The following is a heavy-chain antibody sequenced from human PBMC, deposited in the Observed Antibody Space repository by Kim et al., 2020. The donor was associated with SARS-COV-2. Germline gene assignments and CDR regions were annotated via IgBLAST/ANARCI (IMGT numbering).Heavy chain of an antibody. J-gene: IGHJ4*02. D-gene: IGHD3-22*01. V-gene: IGHV3-9*01. Sequence: GGSLRLSCAASGFTFDDYAMHWVRQAPGKGLEWVSGISWNSGSIGYADSVKGRFTISRDNAKNSLYLQMNSLRAEDTALYYCAKSSVRKERYYYDSSGSKGFAYWGQGTLVTVSS. CDR3: AKSSVRKERYYYDSSGSKGFAY. CDR1: GFTFDDYA. CDR2: ISWNSGSI.